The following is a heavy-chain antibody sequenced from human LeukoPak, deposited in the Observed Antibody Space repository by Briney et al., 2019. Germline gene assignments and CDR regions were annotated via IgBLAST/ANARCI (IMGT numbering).Heavy chain of an antibody. J-gene: IGHJ4*02. CDR1: CGSISGSSFY. Sequence: SETVSLTFTVSCGSISGSSFYWGWIRQPPGKGLEWIGSMYESGSTFDSPSKCRRVITSLDTSKTQFSLKLNSVTAADTAVYFCARHYGLNYFDSSAYEYWGQGTLVTVSS. D-gene: IGHD3-22*01. CDR3: ARHYGLNYFDSSAYEY. V-gene: IGHV4-39*01. CDR2: MYESGST.